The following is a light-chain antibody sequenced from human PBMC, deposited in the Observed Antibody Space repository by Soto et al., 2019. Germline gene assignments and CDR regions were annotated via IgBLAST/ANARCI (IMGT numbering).Light chain of an antibody. Sequence: QAVVTQPASVAGSPGQSITIPCNGTSNDIGGYNFVSWFQQHPGKAPKLLICDVNRRPSGVSDRFSGSKSGNTASLTISGLQAEDEADYYCNSYSGGNTLYVFGSGTKLTVL. J-gene: IGLJ1*01. CDR1: SNDIGGYNF. V-gene: IGLV2-14*01. CDR3: NSYSGGNTLYV. CDR2: DVN.